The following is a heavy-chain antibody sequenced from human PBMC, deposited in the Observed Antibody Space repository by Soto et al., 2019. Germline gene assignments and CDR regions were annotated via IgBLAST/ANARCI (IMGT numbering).Heavy chain of an antibody. Sequence: SETLSLTCSVSGRSISEINSYWGWIRQPPGKGLEWIGEIYHSGSTNYNPSLKSRVTISVDKSKNQFSLKLSSVTAADTAVYYCARARSLNVYFDYWGQGTLVTVSS. D-gene: IGHD1-26*01. CDR1: GRSISEINS. V-gene: IGHV4-39*07. CDR2: IYHSGST. CDR3: ARARSLNVYFDY. J-gene: IGHJ4*02.